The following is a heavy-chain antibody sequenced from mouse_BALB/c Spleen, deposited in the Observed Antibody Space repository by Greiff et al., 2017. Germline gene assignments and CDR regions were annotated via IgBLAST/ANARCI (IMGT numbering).Heavy chain of an antibody. CDR1: GYTFTDYE. Sequence: QVQLQQSGAELVRPGASVTLSCKASGYTFTDYEMHWVKQTPVHGLEWIGAIDPETGGTAYNQKFKGKATLTADKSSSTAYMELRSLTSEDSAVYYCTRMDYGSPFAYWGQGTLVTVSA. V-gene: IGHV1-15*01. CDR2: IDPETGGT. J-gene: IGHJ3*01. CDR3: TRMDYGSPFAY. D-gene: IGHD1-1*01.